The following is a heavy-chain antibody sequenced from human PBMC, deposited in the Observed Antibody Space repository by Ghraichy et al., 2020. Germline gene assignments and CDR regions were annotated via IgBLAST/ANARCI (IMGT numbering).Heavy chain of an antibody. Sequence: SETLSLTCAVYGGSFSGYYWSWIRQPPGKGLEWIGEINHSGSTNYNPSLKSRVTISVDTSKNQFSLKLSSVTAADTAVYYCARVIGNYDYYYYYGMDVWGQGTTVTVSS. J-gene: IGHJ6*02. D-gene: IGHD4-11*01. V-gene: IGHV4-34*01. CDR2: INHSGST. CDR1: GGSFSGYY. CDR3: ARVIGNYDYYYYYGMDV.